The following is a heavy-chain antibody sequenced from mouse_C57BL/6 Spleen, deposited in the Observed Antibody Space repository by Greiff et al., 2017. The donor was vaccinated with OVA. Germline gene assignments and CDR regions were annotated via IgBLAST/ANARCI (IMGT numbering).Heavy chain of an antibody. CDR3: ARAPYYYGSSYFDY. CDR1: GYPFSSSW. Sequence: VQLQQSGPELVKPGASLKISCTASGYPFSSSWLNWVPQRPGKGLAWLGRITPGDGATNYTSRFTCQATLTADKSSSTAYMQLSSLTSEDSAVYFCARAPYYYGSSYFDYWGKGTTLTVSS. V-gene: IGHV1-82*01. CDR2: ITPGDGAT. D-gene: IGHD1-1*01. J-gene: IGHJ2*01.